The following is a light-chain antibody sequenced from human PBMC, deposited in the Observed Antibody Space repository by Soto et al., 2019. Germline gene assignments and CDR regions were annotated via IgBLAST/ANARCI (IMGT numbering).Light chain of an antibody. Sequence: EIVLTQSPGTLSLSPGERATLSCRASQSVSSGYLAWYQQKPGQAPRLLIYGASSRATGIPDRFSGSGSGTDFTLTISRLEPEDFAVYYCQQYGSSSALTFGGGTKVEIK. CDR2: GAS. V-gene: IGKV3-20*01. J-gene: IGKJ4*01. CDR3: QQYGSSSALT. CDR1: QSVSSGY.